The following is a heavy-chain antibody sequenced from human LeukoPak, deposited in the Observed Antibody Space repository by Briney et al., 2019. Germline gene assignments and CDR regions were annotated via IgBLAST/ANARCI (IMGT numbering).Heavy chain of an antibody. Sequence: PSETLSLTCTVSGYSISSGYYWGWIRQPPGKGLEWIGSMYHSGSTYYNPSLKSRVTVSLDTSKNQFSLKLISVTAADTAVYYCAGAPANYYMDVWGKGTTVTVSS. CDR3: AGAPANYYMDV. CDR1: GYSISSGYY. CDR2: MYHSGST. J-gene: IGHJ6*03. V-gene: IGHV4-38-2*02. D-gene: IGHD2-2*01.